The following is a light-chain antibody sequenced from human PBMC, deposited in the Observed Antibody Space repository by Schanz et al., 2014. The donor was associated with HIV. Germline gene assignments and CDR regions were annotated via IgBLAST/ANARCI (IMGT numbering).Light chain of an antibody. CDR3: CSYAGSTTWV. CDR1: SSDVGGYNY. V-gene: IGLV2-8*01. CDR2: EVN. J-gene: IGLJ3*02. Sequence: QSALTQPPSASGSVGQSVTIYCAGTSSDVGGYNYVSWYQQHPGKAPHLLIYEVNKRPSGVSDRFSGSKYGNTASLTISGLQAEDEAVYYCCSYAGSTTWVFGGGTKLTVL.